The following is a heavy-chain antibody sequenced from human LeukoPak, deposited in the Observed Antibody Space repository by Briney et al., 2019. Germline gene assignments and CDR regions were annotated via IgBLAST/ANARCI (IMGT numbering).Heavy chain of an antibody. CDR2: ISAYSGNA. CDR3: ARVGECGTTSCYYSWFDP. V-gene: IGHV1-18*01. D-gene: IGHD2-2*01. Sequence: ASVKVSCKTSGYMFTSSTITWLRQAPGQGLEWMGWISAYSGNANYAQRLQGRVTMTTDTSTRTVHMDLRSLRSDDTAVYYCARVGECGTTSCYYSWFDPWGQGTLVTVSS. CDR1: GYMFTSST. J-gene: IGHJ5*02.